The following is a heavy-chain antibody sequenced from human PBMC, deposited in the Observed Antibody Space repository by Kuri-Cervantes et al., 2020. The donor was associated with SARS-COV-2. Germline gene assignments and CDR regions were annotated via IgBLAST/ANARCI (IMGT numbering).Heavy chain of an antibody. CDR3: AKPLGYSGYDPPDY. CDR2: ISGSGGAT. V-gene: IGHV3-23*01. J-gene: IGHJ4*02. Sequence: ETLSLTCAASGFTFSSHAMIWVRQAPGKGLEWVSSISGSGGATYYADSAKGRFTISRDNSKNTLSLQMNSPRAEDTAVYYCAKPLGYSGYDPPDYWGQGTLVTVSS. D-gene: IGHD5-12*01. CDR1: GFTFSSHA.